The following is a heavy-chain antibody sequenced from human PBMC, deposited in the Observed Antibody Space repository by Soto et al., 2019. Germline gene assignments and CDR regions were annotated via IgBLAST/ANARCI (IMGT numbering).Heavy chain of an antibody. CDR3: ARATYYSDTGGSPPLDY. CDR2: IYYSGST. J-gene: IGHJ4*02. Sequence: KPSETLSLTCTVSGGSISSGDYYWSWIRQPPGKGLEWIGYIYYSGSTSYSPSLKSRVAISLDTSKNQFSLSLNFVTAADTAVYYCARATYYSDTGGSPPLDYWGQGTLVTVSS. D-gene: IGHD3-22*01. CDR1: GGSISSGDYY. V-gene: IGHV4-30-4*01.